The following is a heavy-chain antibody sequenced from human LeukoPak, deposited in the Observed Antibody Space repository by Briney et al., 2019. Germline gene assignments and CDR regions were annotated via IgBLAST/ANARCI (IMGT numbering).Heavy chain of an antibody. Sequence: PGGSLRLSCAASGFTFSSYAMSWVRQAPGKGLEWVSAISGSGGSTYYADSVKGRFTISRDNSKNTLYLQMNSLRAEDTAVYYCAKGAHYYGSGRSNHYGMDVWGKGTTVTVSS. CDR2: ISGSGGST. V-gene: IGHV3-23*01. D-gene: IGHD3-10*01. CDR3: AKGAHYYGSGRSNHYGMDV. J-gene: IGHJ6*04. CDR1: GFTFSSYA.